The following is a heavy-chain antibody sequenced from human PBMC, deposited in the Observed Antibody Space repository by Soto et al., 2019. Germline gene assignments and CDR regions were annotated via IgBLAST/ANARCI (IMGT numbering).Heavy chain of an antibody. J-gene: IGHJ4*02. V-gene: IGHV1-8*01. CDR1: GYTFTSYD. Sequence: QVQLVQSGAEVKKPGASVKVSCKASGYTFTSYDINWVRQATGQGLEWMGWMNPNSGNTGYAQKFQGRVTMTRNTSISTEYMALSSLRSEDTAVYYWAGGVVHGTVVTVVYWGKGALVTVCS. D-gene: IGHD2-15*01. CDR3: AGGVVHGTVVTVVY. CDR2: MNPNSGNT.